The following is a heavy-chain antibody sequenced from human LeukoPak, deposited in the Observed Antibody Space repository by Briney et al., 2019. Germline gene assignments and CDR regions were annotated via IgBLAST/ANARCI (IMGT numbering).Heavy chain of an antibody. CDR1: GFTFSTYW. Sequence: SGGSLRLSCAASGFTFSTYWIHWVRQAPGKGLVWVSYIKSDGSATNYADSVKGRFTISRDNAKNTVYLHLNSLRVEDTAVYYCVRDSSKWYYDFWGQGSLVTVSS. CDR2: IKSDGSAT. J-gene: IGHJ4*02. CDR3: VRDSSKWYYDF. V-gene: IGHV3-74*01. D-gene: IGHD6-13*01.